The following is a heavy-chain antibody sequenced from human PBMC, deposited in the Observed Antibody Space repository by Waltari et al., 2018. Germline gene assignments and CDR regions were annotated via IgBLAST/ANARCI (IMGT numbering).Heavy chain of an antibody. CDR1: GLTFRSYR. CDR2: ISSSSSYI. V-gene: IGHV3-21*01. Sequence: EVQLVESGGGLVQPGGSLRLSCAASGLTFRSYRMNLVRQAPGKGLEWVSSISSSSSYIYYADSVKGRFTISRDNAKNSLYLQMNSLRAEDTAVYYCARDSGYPYYYGMDVWGQGTTVTVSS. J-gene: IGHJ6*02. D-gene: IGHD3-22*01. CDR3: ARDSGYPYYYGMDV.